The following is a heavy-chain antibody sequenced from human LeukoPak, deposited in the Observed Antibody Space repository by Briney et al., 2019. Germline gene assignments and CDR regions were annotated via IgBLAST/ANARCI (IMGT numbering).Heavy chain of an antibody. Sequence: GASVKVSCKASGGTFSSYAISWVRQAPGQGLEWMGGIIPIFGTANYAQKFQGRVTITADESTSTAYMELRSLRSDDTAVYYCGIQLVLYYGMDVWGQGTTVTVSS. CDR1: GGTFSSYA. CDR3: GIQLVLYYGMDV. D-gene: IGHD5-18*01. J-gene: IGHJ6*02. V-gene: IGHV1-69*01. CDR2: IIPIFGTA.